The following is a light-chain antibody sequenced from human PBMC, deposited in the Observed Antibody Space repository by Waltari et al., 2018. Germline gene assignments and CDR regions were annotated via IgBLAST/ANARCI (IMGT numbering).Light chain of an antibody. CDR1: QSLFFGASGKNY. CDR2: WAS. V-gene: IGKV4-1*01. J-gene: IGKJ5*01. CDR3: QQYSSSPIT. Sequence: DIVLTQSPDSLAVSLGERATIDCWSSQSLFFGASGKNYLAWYQQKPGQPPKVLIYWASTREAGVPERISVGGSGAHFTLTVDSLQAEDVAVYYCQQYSSSPITFGQGTRLEI.